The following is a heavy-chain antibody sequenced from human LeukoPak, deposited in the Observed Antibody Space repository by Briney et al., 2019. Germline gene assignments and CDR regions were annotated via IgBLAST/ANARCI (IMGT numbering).Heavy chain of an antibody. CDR1: GDYITTTNYY. D-gene: IGHD3-9*01. V-gene: IGHV4-39*01. CDR2: VFYSGTT. J-gene: IGHJ4*02. CDR3: ARLSRLYRQETTGYHDS. Sequence: SETLSLTCNVSGDYITTTNYYWAWIRQPPGKGLVWIASVFYSGTTYYNPSRKSRATISMDTSRNKVSLRLTSDTATDPAIYYCARLSRLYRQETTGYHDSGGQGTLVTVSS.